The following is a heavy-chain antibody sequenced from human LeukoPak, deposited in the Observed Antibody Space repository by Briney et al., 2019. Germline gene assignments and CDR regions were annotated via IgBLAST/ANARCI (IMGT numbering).Heavy chain of an antibody. CDR1: GYTFTGYY. CDR2: INPNSGGT. D-gene: IGHD3-3*01. Sequence: GASVKVSCKASGYTFTGYYMHWVRQAPGQGLEWMGWINPNSGGTNYAQKFQGRVTMTRDTSISTAYMELSRLRSDDTAVYYCAGVVQYYDFWSGYSSFDYWGQGTLVTVSS. J-gene: IGHJ4*02. CDR3: AGVVQYYDFWSGYSSFDY. V-gene: IGHV1-2*02.